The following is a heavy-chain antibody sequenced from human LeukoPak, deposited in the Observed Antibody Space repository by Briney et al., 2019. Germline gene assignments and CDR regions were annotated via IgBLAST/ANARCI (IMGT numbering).Heavy chain of an antibody. V-gene: IGHV4-34*01. CDR3: ARAVNIVGATCHFDY. D-gene: IGHD1-26*01. J-gene: IGHJ4*02. Sequence: SETLPLTCAVYGGSFSGYYWSWIRQPPGKGLEWIGEINHSGSTNYNPSLKSRVTISVDTSKNQFSLKLSSVTAADAAVYFCARAVNIVGATCHFDYGGQGTRVTVSS. CDR2: INHSGST. CDR1: GGSFSGYY.